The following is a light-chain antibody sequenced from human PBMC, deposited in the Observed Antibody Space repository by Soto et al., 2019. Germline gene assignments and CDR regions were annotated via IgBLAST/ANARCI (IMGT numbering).Light chain of an antibody. CDR1: SSNIGAGYD. CDR2: GNS. CDR3: QSYDSSLSVFYV. Sequence: QSVLTQPPSVSGAPGQRVTISCTGSSSNIGAGYDVHWYQQLPGTAPKLLIYGNSNRPSGVPDRFSGSKSGTSASLAITGLQAEDEADYYCQSYDSSLSVFYVFGTGTQV. V-gene: IGLV1-40*01. J-gene: IGLJ1*01.